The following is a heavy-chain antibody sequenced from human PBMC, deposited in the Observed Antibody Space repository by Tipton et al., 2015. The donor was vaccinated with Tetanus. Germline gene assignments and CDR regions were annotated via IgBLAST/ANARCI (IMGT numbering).Heavy chain of an antibody. Sequence: QSGAEVKKPGESLKISCKGSGYSFTTYWIGWVRQMPGKGLEWMGIIYPGDSDTRYSPSFEGLVTVSVDKSISTAYLQWRSLKASDTAIYYCARHGGSAVAGIIDSWGQGTLVTVSS. J-gene: IGHJ4*02. CDR2: IYPGDSDT. CDR3: ARHGGSAVAGIIDS. V-gene: IGHV5-51*01. CDR1: GYSFTTYW. D-gene: IGHD6-19*01.